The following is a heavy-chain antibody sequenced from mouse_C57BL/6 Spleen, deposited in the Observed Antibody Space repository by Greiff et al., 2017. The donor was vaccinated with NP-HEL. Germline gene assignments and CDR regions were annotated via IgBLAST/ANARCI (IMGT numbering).Heavy chain of an antibody. CDR1: GYTFTDYY. CDR2: INPNNGGT. J-gene: IGHJ2*01. V-gene: IGHV1-26*01. Sequence: EVQLQQSGPELVKPGASVKISCKASGYTFTDYYMNWVKQSHGKSLEWIGDINPNNGGTSYNQKFKGKATLTVDKSSSTAYMELRSLTSDDSAVYYCARRDGYYTFDYWGQGTTLTVSS. D-gene: IGHD2-3*01. CDR3: ARRDGYYTFDY.